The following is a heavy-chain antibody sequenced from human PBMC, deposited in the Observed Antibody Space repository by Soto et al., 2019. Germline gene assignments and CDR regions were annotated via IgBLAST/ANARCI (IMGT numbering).Heavy chain of an antibody. D-gene: IGHD3-16*01. V-gene: IGHV1-69*02. CDR1: GGTFNSYT. CDR2: IIPILGIA. CDR3: AIGGRQNWFDP. J-gene: IGHJ5*02. Sequence: ASVKVSCKASGGTFNSYTISWVRQAPGQGLEWMGRIIPILGIANYAQKFQGRVTITADKSTSTAYMELSSLRSEDTAVYYCAIGGRQNWFDPWGQGTLVTVSS.